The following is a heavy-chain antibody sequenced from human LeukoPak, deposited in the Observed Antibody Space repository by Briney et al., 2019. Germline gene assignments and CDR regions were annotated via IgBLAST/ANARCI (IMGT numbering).Heavy chain of an antibody. CDR1: GDSSRTNA. J-gene: IGHJ3*02. CDR3: ARGRGEPPIRPDAFDI. Sequence: ASVKVSCKASGDSSRTNAIVWLRQAPGQRPEWMGWISAYNGNTNYAQKLQGRVTMTTDTSTSTAYMELRSLRSDDTAVYYCARGRGEPPIRPDAFDIWGQGTMVTVSS. CDR2: ISAYNGNT. V-gene: IGHV1-18*01. D-gene: IGHD1-14*01.